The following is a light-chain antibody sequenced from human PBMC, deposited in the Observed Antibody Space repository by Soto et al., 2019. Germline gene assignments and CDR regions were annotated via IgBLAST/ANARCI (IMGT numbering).Light chain of an antibody. CDR2: GAS. Sequence: EIVLTQSPGTLSLSPGERATLSCRASQSVSSSYLAWYQQKPGQAPRLLISGASTRATGIPDRFSGSGSGTDFTLTINRLEPEDFAVYYCQQFGSSVYTFGQGTKLEIK. J-gene: IGKJ2*01. CDR1: QSVSSSY. V-gene: IGKV3-20*01. CDR3: QQFGSSVYT.